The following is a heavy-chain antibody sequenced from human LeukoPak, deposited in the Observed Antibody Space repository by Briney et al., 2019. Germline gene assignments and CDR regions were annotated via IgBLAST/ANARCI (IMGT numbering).Heavy chain of an antibody. CDR1: GFTFSSYA. J-gene: IGHJ4*02. CDR3: ASPTLRDGGVDY. V-gene: IGHV3-23*01. Sequence: PGGSLRLSCAASGFTFSSYAMSRVRQAPGKGLEWVSAISGSGGSTYYADSVKGRFTISRDNSKNTLYLQMNSLRAEDTAVYYCASPTLRDGGVDYWGQGTLVTVSS. D-gene: IGHD5-24*01. CDR2: ISGSGGST.